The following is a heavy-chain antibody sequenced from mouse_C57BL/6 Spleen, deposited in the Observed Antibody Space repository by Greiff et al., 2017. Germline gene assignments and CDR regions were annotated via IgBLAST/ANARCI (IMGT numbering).Heavy chain of an antibody. V-gene: IGHV1-42*01. D-gene: IGHD2-1*01. CDR1: GYSFTGYY. Sequence: VQLQQSGPELVKPGASVKISCKASGYSFTGYYMNWVKQSPEKSLEWIGEINPSTGGTTYNQKFKAKATLTVDKSSSTAYMQLKSLTSEDSAVXYCARVYYGKNAMDYWGQGTSVTVSS. CDR3: ARVYYGKNAMDY. CDR2: INPSTGGT. J-gene: IGHJ4*01.